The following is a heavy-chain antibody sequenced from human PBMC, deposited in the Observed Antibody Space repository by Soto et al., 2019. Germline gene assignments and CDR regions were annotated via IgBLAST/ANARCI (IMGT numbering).Heavy chain of an antibody. J-gene: IGHJ4*02. CDR3: ARGLFGALNYYFDC. Sequence: ASVKVSCKASGYTLTSHNMHWVRRAPGQAFEWMGIINPSGGDTRDAPKFQGRVTMTRDTSTSTAYMELSSLTSEDTAVYYCARGLFGALNYYFDCWGQGGPGTVSS. CDR2: INPSGGDT. V-gene: IGHV1-46*01. D-gene: IGHD3-3*01. CDR1: GYTLTSHN.